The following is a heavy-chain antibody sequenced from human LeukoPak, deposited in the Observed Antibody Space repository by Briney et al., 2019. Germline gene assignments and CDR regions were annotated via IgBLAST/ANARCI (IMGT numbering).Heavy chain of an antibody. Sequence: PGGSLRLSCAASGFTFSSYSMNWVRQAPGKGLEWVSYISSSSSTIYYADSVKGRFTISRDNAKNSLYLQMNSLRAEDTAVYYCARMTTSSWPQRFYYMDVWGKGTTATVSS. D-gene: IGHD4-11*01. V-gene: IGHV3-48*04. CDR1: GFTFSSYS. CDR3: ARMTTSSWPQRFYYMDV. J-gene: IGHJ6*03. CDR2: ISSSSSTI.